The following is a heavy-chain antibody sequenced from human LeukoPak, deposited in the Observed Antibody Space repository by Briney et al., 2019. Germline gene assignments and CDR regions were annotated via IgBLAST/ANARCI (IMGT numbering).Heavy chain of an antibody. CDR3: AKDDVTSGSLYYFDY. CDR2: ISGSGGST. V-gene: IGHV3-23*01. D-gene: IGHD1-26*01. J-gene: IGHJ4*02. Sequence: GGSLRLSCAASGFTFSSYAMSWVRQAPGKGLERVSVISGSGGSTYYADSVRGRFTISRDNSKNTLYLQMNSLRVEDTAVYYCAKDDVTSGSLYYFDYWGRGTLVTVSS. CDR1: GFTFSSYA.